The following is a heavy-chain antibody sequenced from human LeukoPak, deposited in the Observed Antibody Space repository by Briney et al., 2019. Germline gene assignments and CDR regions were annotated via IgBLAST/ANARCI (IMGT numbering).Heavy chain of an antibody. J-gene: IGHJ4*02. CDR1: GFTVSSNY. D-gene: IGHD4-17*01. Sequence: GGSLRLSCAASGFTVSSNYMSWVRRAPGKGLQWVSVLYSGGSTYYADSVKGRFTISRDNAKNSLYLQMNSLRAEDTAVYYCARDYGDSRVYYFDYWGQGTLVTVSS. V-gene: IGHV3-53*01. CDR2: LYSGGST. CDR3: ARDYGDSRVYYFDY.